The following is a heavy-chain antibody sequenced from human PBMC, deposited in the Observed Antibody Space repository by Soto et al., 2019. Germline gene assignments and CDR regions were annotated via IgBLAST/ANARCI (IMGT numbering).Heavy chain of an antibody. Sequence: SETLSLTCTVSGGSVSSGSYYWSWIRQPPGKGLEWIGYVYYSGSTNYNPSLKSRVTISVDTSKNQFSLKLSSVTAADTAVYYCAREFSSSWYWFDPWGQGTQVTVSS. J-gene: IGHJ5*02. CDR2: VYYSGST. D-gene: IGHD6-13*01. V-gene: IGHV4-61*01. CDR1: GGSVSSGSYY. CDR3: AREFSSSWYWFDP.